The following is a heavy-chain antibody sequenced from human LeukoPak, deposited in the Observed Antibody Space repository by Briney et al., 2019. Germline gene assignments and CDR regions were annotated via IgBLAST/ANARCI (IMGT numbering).Heavy chain of an antibody. J-gene: IGHJ3*02. CDR2: INHSGST. V-gene: IGHV4-34*01. D-gene: IGHD3-22*01. CDR1: GGSISSYY. CDR3: ARLYYYDSSGYSDAFDI. Sequence: PSETLSLTCTVSGGSISSYYWSWIRQPPGKGLEWIGEINHSGSTNYNPSLKSRVTISVDTSKNQFSLKLSSVTAADTAVYYCARLYYYDSSGYSDAFDIWGQGTMVTVSS.